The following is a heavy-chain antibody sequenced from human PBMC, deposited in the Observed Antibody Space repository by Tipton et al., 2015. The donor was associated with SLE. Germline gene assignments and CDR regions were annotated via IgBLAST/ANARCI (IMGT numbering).Heavy chain of an antibody. CDR2: IYYRGRT. J-gene: IGHJ4*02. V-gene: IGHV4-39*07. CDR3: ARSLESAYGPFDF. D-gene: IGHD5-12*01. Sequence: TLSLTCIVSGDSISSSSHYWGWIRQPAGKGLEWIGSIYYRGRTTYNPSLKSRVTLSVDTSKNQFSLMMTSATAADTAVYYCARSLESAYGPFDFWGQGTLVTVPS. CDR1: GDSISSSSHY.